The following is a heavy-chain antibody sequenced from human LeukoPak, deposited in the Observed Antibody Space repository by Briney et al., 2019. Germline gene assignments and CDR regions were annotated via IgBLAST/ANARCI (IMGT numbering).Heavy chain of an antibody. D-gene: IGHD6-6*01. J-gene: IGHJ4*02. Sequence: SETLSLTRAVYGGSFGGYYWMWIRQPPGKGLEWIGEINQSGNTNYNPSLKSRITISVDTAKTQFSLKLSSVTAADTAVYYCARASMYSSSSGVVYWGQGTLVTVSS. CDR3: ARASMYSSSSGVVY. CDR2: INQSGNT. V-gene: IGHV4-34*01. CDR1: GGSFGGYY.